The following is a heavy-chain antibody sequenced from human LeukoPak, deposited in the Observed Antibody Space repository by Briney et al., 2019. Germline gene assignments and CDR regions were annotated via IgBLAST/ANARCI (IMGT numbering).Heavy chain of an antibody. CDR1: GGSINSYY. J-gene: IGHJ6*02. CDR2: IYTSGST. CDR3: ARDRSGGSYGVDV. Sequence: NPSETLSLTCTASGGSINSYYWSWIRQPAGKGLEWIGHIYTSGSTNYNPSLKSRVTMSVDTSKNQFSLKLSSVTAADTAVYYCARDRSGGSYGVDVWGQGTTVTVSS. D-gene: IGHD2-15*01. V-gene: IGHV4-4*07.